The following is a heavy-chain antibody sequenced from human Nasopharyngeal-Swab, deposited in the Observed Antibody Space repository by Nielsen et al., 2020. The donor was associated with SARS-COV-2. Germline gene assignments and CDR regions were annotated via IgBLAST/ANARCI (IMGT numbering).Heavy chain of an antibody. D-gene: IGHD1-1*01. V-gene: IGHV4-34*01. J-gene: IGHJ6*02. CDR1: GGSSSGFY. Sequence: SETLSLTCAVYGGSSSGFYWSWIRHSPGEGLEWIGEINPSGSTDYNPTLKSRVSMSVDTSKNQVFLKLRSVTAADTGLYYCARGRRERAPRYYYYGMDVWGQGTTVTVS. CDR3: ARGRRERAPRYYYYGMDV. CDR2: INPSGST.